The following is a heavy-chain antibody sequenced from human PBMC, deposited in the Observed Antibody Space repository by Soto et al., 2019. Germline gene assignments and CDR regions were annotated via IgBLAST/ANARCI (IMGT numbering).Heavy chain of an antibody. D-gene: IGHD7-27*01. V-gene: IGHV1-69*01. CDR3: ARPTGGGYYYYGMDV. Sequence: QVQRVQSAAEVKKPGSSVKVYCKASGGPCSSYAIIWVRQAPGQGLEWMGGIIPIFGTAHYAQKFQGRVTIIADESTITAYMELSILRSEDTAVYYCARPTGGGYYYYGMDVWGQGTTVTVSS. CDR1: GGPCSSYA. CDR2: IIPIFGTA. J-gene: IGHJ6*02.